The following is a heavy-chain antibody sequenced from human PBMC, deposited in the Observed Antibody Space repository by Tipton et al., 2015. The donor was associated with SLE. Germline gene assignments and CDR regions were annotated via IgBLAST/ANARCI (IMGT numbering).Heavy chain of an antibody. CDR1: GFTFSDYY. CDR3: AKDDPTQYGDYGY. CDR2: ISGSGRVT. Sequence: SLRLSCAASGFTFSDYYMSWIRQAPGKGLEWVSTISGSGRVTYYADSVKGRFTISRDSSKNTLYLQMNSLRAEDTAVYYCAKDDPTQYGDYGYWGQGTLVTVSS. D-gene: IGHD4-17*01. V-gene: IGHV3-23*01. J-gene: IGHJ4*02.